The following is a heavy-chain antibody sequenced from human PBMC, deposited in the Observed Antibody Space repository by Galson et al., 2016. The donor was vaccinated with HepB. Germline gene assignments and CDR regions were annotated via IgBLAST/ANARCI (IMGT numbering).Heavy chain of an antibody. CDR2: ISNTSPTT. J-gene: IGHJ4*02. V-gene: IGHV3-48*02. CDR1: GFSLSHYG. CDR3: GREYYGRLEQ. D-gene: IGHD2-21*01. Sequence: SLRLPCAASGFSLSHYGVTWVRLAPGRGPEWISYISNTSPTTYYADSVRVRFTTSRDNTKNTLSLEMNSLRDEESVGYFCGREYYGRLEQWGQATLVTVSS.